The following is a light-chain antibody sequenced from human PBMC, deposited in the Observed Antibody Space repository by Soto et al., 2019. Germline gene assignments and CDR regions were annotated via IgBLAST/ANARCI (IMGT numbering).Light chain of an antibody. CDR3: QQRSNWPIT. V-gene: IGKV3-15*01. CDR2: RAS. CDR1: QSVGSN. Sequence: ILMTQSPATLSVSPGDTAILSCRASQSVGSNLAWYQQKPGQSPRRLIYRASIRAPGVPARFSGSGSGTEFTLTVTSLQSEDFAVYYCQQRSNWPITFGQGTRLEIK. J-gene: IGKJ5*01.